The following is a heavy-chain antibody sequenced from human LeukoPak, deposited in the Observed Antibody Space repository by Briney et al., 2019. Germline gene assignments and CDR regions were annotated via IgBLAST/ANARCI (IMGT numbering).Heavy chain of an antibody. J-gene: IGHJ4*02. CDR1: GGSISSSSYY. D-gene: IGHD3-3*01. Sequence: SETLSLTCTVSGGSISSSSYYWGWIRQPPGKGLEWIGSIYYSGSTYYNPSLKSRVTISVDTSKNQFSLKLSAVTAADTAVYYCARQWADFWSGYYLVFDYWGQGTLVTVSS. V-gene: IGHV4-39*01. CDR2: IYYSGST. CDR3: ARQWADFWSGYYLVFDY.